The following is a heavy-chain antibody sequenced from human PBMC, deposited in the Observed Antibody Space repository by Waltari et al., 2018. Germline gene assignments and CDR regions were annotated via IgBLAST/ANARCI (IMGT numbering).Heavy chain of an antibody. V-gene: IGHV3-30-3*01. Sequence: QVQLVESGGGVVQPGRSLRPSCAASGFTFSSYAMHWVRQAPGKGLEWVAVISYDGSNKYYADSVKGRFTISRDNSKNTLYLQTNSLRAEDTAVYYCARDAGIVGALGYFQHWGQGTLVTVSS. CDR1: GFTFSSYA. CDR3: ARDAGIVGALGYFQH. J-gene: IGHJ1*01. D-gene: IGHD1-26*01. CDR2: ISYDGSNK.